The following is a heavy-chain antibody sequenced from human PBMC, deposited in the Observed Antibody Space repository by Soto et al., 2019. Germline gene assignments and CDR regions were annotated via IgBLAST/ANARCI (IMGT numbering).Heavy chain of an antibody. D-gene: IGHD6-13*01. V-gene: IGHV4-30-4*01. CDR1: GGSISSGDYC. J-gene: IGHJ4*02. CDR2: IYYSGST. Sequence: PSETLSLTCTVSGGSISSGDYCWSWIRQPPGKGLEWIGYIYYSGSTYYNPSLKSRVTISVDTSKNQFSLKLSSVTAADTAVYYCARAPGYSSSWTFDYWGQGTLVTVSS. CDR3: ARAPGYSSSWTFDY.